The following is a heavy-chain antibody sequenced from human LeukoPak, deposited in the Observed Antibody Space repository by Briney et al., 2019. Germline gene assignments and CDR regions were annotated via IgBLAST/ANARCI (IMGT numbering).Heavy chain of an antibody. V-gene: IGHV4-34*01. CDR3: ARGQTIVGATGDF. D-gene: IGHD1-26*01. CDR1: GGSFSGYY. J-gene: IGHJ4*02. Sequence: PSETLSLACAVYGGSFSGYYWSWIRQPPGKGLEWIGEINHSGSTNYNPSLKSRVTISVDTSKNQFSLKLSSVTAADTAVYYCARGQTIVGATGDFWGQGTLVTVSS. CDR2: INHSGST.